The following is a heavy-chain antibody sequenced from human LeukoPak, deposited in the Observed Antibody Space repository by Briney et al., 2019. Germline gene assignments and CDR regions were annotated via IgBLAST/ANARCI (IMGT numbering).Heavy chain of an antibody. CDR1: GFIFDDYA. V-gene: IGHV3-9*01. CDR2: ITWNSDDK. Sequence: GGSLRLSCAASGFIFDDYAMHWVRQVPGKGLEWVSAITWNSDDKVYADSVKGRFTISRGNAKNSLYLQMNSLRPEDTALYYCAKGGPYYDYPSDSWGQGTLVTVSS. D-gene: IGHD3-16*01. J-gene: IGHJ4*02. CDR3: AKGGPYYDYPSDS.